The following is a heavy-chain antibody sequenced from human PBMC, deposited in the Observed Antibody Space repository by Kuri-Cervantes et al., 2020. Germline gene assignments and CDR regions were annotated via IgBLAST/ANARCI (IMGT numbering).Heavy chain of an antibody. D-gene: IGHD6-13*01. CDR2: INHSGST. CDR1: GGSISSSSYY. Sequence: SETLSLTCTVSGGSISSSSYYWGWIRQPPGKGLEWSGEINHSGSTNYNPSLKSRVTISVDTSKNQFSLKLSSVTAADTAVYYCARDNAVEMYSSSWYTFDYWGQGTLVTVSS. J-gene: IGHJ4*02. V-gene: IGHV4-39*07. CDR3: ARDNAVEMYSSSWYTFDY.